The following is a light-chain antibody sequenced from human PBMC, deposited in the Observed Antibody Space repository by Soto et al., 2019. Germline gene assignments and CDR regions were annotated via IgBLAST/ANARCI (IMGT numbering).Light chain of an antibody. V-gene: IGKV3-11*01. Sequence: DIVLTQSPATLSLSPGERATLSCRASQSVSSYLAWYQQKPGQAPRLLIYDASKRATGIPPRLSGSGSGTDFTLTISSLEPEDCAVYYCQQRDDLPLTFGGGTKVEIK. CDR2: DAS. CDR3: QQRDDLPLT. J-gene: IGKJ4*01. CDR1: QSVSSY.